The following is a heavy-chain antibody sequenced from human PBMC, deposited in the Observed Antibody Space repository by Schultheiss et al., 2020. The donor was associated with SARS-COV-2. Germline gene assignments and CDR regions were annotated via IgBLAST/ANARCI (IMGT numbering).Heavy chain of an antibody. D-gene: IGHD3-22*01. Sequence: GGSLRLSCAASGFTFSSYAMSWVRQAPGKGLEWVGRIKSKTDGGTTDYAAPVKGRFTISRDDSKNTLYLQMNSLKTEDTAVYYCTTDDGGGMYYYDSSGLGGYYWGQGTLVTVSS. J-gene: IGHJ4*02. CDR1: GFTFSSYA. V-gene: IGHV3-15*01. CDR3: TTDDGGGMYYYDSSGLGGYY. CDR2: IKSKTDGGTT.